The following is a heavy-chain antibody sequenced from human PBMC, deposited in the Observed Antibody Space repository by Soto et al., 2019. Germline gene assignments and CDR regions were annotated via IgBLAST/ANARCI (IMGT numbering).Heavy chain of an antibody. V-gene: IGHV3-7*01. Sequence: PGGSLRLSCAASGFTFNDHHMSWVRQAPGKGLEWVGNIEDDGGLKNYVDSVKGRFTISRDNAEKSLYLQMNSLRAEDTAVYYCVRALTCYDGSGGPGDYWGQGTLVTVSS. CDR3: VRALTCYDGSGGPGDY. J-gene: IGHJ4*02. CDR1: GFTFNDHH. D-gene: IGHD3-22*01. CDR2: IEDDGGLK.